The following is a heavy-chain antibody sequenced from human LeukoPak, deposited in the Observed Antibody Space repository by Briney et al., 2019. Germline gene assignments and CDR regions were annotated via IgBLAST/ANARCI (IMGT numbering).Heavy chain of an antibody. CDR2: IYYSGGT. CDR1: GGSISSYY. J-gene: IGHJ3*02. Sequence: SETLSLTCTVSGGSISSYYWSWIRQPPGKGLEWIGYIYYSGGTYYNPSLKSRVTISVDTSKNQFSPKLSSVTAADTAVYYCARVIPENCSSTSCYRAAFDIWGQGTMVTVSS. D-gene: IGHD2-2*01. V-gene: IGHV4-59*12. CDR3: ARVIPENCSSTSCYRAAFDI.